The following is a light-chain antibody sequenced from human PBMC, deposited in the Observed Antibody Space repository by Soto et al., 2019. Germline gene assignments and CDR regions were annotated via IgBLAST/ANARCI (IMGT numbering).Light chain of an antibody. CDR3: QSYDSSLSGSVV. CDR1: SSNIGAGYD. V-gene: IGLV1-40*01. J-gene: IGLJ2*01. CDR2: GNS. Sequence: QSVLTQPPSVSGAPGQRVTISCTGSSSNIGAGYDVHWYQQLPGTAPKLLIYGNSNRPSGVPDRFSGSKSGTSASLAITGLQAEVEADYYCQSYDSSLSGSVVFGGGTKLPS.